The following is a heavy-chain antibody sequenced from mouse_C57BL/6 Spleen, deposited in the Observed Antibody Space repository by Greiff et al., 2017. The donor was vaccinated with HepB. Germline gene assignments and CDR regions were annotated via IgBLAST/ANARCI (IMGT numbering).Heavy chain of an antibody. J-gene: IGHJ2*01. Sequence: VQLQQSGPELVKPGASVKISCKASGYAFSSSWMNWVKQRPGKGLEWIGRIYPGDGDTNYNGKFKGKATLTADKSSSTAYMQLSSLTSEDSAVYFYARENGYYGFDYWGQGTTLTVSS. CDR3: ARENGYYGFDY. V-gene: IGHV1-82*01. CDR1: GYAFSSSW. D-gene: IGHD2-3*01. CDR2: IYPGDGDT.